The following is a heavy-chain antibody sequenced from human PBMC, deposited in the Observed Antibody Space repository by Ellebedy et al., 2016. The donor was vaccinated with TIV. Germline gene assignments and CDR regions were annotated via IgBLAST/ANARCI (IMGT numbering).Heavy chain of an antibody. CDR3: ASPEGDGGY. D-gene: IGHD3-16*01. V-gene: IGHV3-21*01. CDR2: ISSSSSYI. CDR1: GFTFSSYA. J-gene: IGHJ4*02. Sequence: GESLKISXAASGFTFSSYAMSWVRQAPGKGLEWVSSISSSSSYIYYADSVKGRFTISRDNTKNSLYLQMNSLRAEDTAVYYCASPEGDGGYWGQGTLVTVSS.